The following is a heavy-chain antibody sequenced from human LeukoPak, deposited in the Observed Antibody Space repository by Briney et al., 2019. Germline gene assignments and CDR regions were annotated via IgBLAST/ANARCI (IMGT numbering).Heavy chain of an antibody. J-gene: IGHJ4*02. V-gene: IGHV1-69*04. CDR2: IIPILGIA. Sequence: SVTVSCKASGGTFSSYAISWVRQAPGQGLEWMGRIIPILGIANYAQKFQGRVTITADKSTSTAYMELSSLRSEDTAVYYCARDSPTGPRQDYFDYWGQGTLVTVSS. CDR3: ARDSPTGPRQDYFDY. D-gene: IGHD2-8*02. CDR1: GGTFSSYA.